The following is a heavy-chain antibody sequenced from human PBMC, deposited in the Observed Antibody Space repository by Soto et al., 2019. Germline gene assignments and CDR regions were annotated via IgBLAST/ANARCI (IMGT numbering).Heavy chain of an antibody. CDR2: ISATGGLT. Sequence: EVHLLESGGGLVQPGGSLRLSCAASGFSFSTFAMNWVLQAPGKGLEWVSGISATGGLTYYADSVKGRFTISRDNSKNVLYLQINSVSPDDTALYYCAREIGAPRGWFDSWGQGTLVTVSS. D-gene: IGHD1-26*01. CDR1: GFSFSTFA. CDR3: AREIGAPRGWFDS. V-gene: IGHV3-23*01. J-gene: IGHJ5*01.